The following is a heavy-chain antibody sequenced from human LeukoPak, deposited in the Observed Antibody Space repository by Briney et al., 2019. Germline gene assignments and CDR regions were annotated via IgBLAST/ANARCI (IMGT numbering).Heavy chain of an antibody. CDR1: GFSFSTYA. Sequence: PGRSLRLSCVASGFSFSTYAIHWVRQAPGKGLEWVALISYNGGRKDYADSVKGRFTISRDNAKNSLYLQMTSLRAEDTAVYYCAREADGIYDFWSGYYSQPSDYWGQGTLVTVSS. CDR2: ISYNGGRK. D-gene: IGHD3-3*01. CDR3: AREADGIYDFWSGYYSQPSDY. J-gene: IGHJ4*02. V-gene: IGHV3-30*04.